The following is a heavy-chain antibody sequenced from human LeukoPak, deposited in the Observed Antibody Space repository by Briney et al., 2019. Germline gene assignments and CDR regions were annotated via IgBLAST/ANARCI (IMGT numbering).Heavy chain of an antibody. J-gene: IGHJ5*02. V-gene: IGHV4-34*01. CDR2: INHSGST. CDR1: GGSFSGYY. D-gene: IGHD6-13*01. CDR3: ASFPGIAAAGTLWFDP. Sequence: SETLSLTWAVYGGSFSGYYWSWIRQPPGKGLEWIGEINHSGSTNYNPSLKSRVTISVDTSKNQFSLKLSSVTAADTAVYYCASFPGIAAAGTLWFDPWGQGTLVTVSS.